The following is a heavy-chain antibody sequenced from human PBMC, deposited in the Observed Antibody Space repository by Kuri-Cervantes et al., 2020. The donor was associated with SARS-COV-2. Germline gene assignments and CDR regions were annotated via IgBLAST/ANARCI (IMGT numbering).Heavy chain of an antibody. V-gene: IGHV3-48*01. D-gene: IGHD4-17*01. CDR2: ISSSSSTI. CDR1: GFTFSSYS. J-gene: IGHJ3*02. Sequence: LSLTCAASGFTFSSYSMNWVRQAPGKGLEWVSSISSSSSTIYYADSVKGRFTISRDNAKNSLYLQMNSLRAEDTAVYYCASGTVTTHAFDIWGQGTMVTVSS. CDR3: ASGTVTTHAFDI.